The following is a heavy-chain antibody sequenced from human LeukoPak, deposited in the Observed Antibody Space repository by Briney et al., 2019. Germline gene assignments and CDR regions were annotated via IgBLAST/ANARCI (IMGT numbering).Heavy chain of an antibody. CDR3: ASTTPPPIAAPGTRGLGYYGMDV. D-gene: IGHD6-13*01. Sequence: ASVTVSCKASGYTFTSYYMHWVRQAPGQGLEWMGIIIPSGGSTSYAQKFQGRVTMTRDTSTSTVYMELSSLRSEDTAVYYCASTTPPPIAAPGTRGLGYYGMDVWGQGTTVTVSS. CDR1: GYTFTSYY. V-gene: IGHV1-46*01. CDR2: IIPSGGST. J-gene: IGHJ6*02.